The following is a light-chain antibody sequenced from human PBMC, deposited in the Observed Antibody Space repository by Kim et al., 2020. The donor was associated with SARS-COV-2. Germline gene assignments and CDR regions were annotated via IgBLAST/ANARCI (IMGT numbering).Light chain of an antibody. CDR1: NIGGKS. CDR3: RVWDTGTDHYV. Sequence: SYELTQPPSLSVAPGRTATLSCGGNNIGGKSVQWYYQKPGQAPVLVIYYDSSRPSGIPERFSGSNSGNTATLTISRVEAGDEADYFCRVWDTGTDHYVFGPGTKVTVL. CDR2: YDS. J-gene: IGLJ1*01. V-gene: IGLV3-21*04.